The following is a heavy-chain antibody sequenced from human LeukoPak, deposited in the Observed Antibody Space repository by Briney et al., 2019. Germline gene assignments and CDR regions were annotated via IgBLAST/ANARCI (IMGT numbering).Heavy chain of an antibody. CDR3: AKSFGPGSFFDY. D-gene: IGHD3-10*01. V-gene: IGHV3-23*01. Sequence: GGSLRLSCAASGFSFNNYAMSWVRQAPGKGLEWLSAIGDSGGDTYYADSVKGLFTISRDNSKNTLFLQMNSLRAEDTAVYYCAKSFGPGSFFDYWGQGTLVTVSS. CDR1: GFSFNNYA. CDR2: IGDSGGDT. J-gene: IGHJ4*02.